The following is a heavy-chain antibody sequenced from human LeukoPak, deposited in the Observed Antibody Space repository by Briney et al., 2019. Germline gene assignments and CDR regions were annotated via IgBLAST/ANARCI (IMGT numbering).Heavy chain of an antibody. Sequence: PSETLSLTCTVSGGSISSYYWSWIRQPPGKGLEWIGYVYYSGSTNYNPSLKSRVTISVDTSKNQFSLTLSSVTAADTAVYYCARRPPGYYYYMDVWGKGTTVTVSS. J-gene: IGHJ6*03. CDR3: ARRPPGYYYYMDV. D-gene: IGHD3-10*01. CDR1: GGSISSYY. CDR2: VYYSGST. V-gene: IGHV4-59*01.